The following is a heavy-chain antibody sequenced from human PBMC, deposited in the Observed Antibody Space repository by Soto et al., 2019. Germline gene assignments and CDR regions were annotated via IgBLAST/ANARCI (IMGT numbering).Heavy chain of an antibody. J-gene: IGHJ6*02. CDR1: GGSFSGYY. CDR3: ARVSGSYYYGMDV. V-gene: IGHV4-34*01. D-gene: IGHD1-26*01. CDR2: INHSGST. Sequence: SETLSLTCAVYGGSFSGYYWTWIRQPPGTGLEWIGEINHSGSTNYNPSLKSRVTISVDTSKNQFSLKLSSVAAADTAVYYCARVSGSYYYGMDVWGQGTTVTV.